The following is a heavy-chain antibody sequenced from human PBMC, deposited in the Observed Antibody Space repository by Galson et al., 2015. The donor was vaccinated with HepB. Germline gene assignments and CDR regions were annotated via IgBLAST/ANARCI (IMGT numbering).Heavy chain of an antibody. D-gene: IGHD2-2*01. CDR2: ITASSSYI. CDR3: AKAGCSGAGCYLRYSWIDS. J-gene: IGHJ5*01. V-gene: IGHV3-21*06. CDR1: GFTFSAYD. Sequence: SLRLSCAASGFTFSAYDTYWVRQAPGKGLEWVSSITASSSYIYYADSMRGRFTISRDNAKNSPFLQMGSLRAEDTAVYYCAKAGCSGAGCYLRYSWIDSWGQGTLVTVSS.